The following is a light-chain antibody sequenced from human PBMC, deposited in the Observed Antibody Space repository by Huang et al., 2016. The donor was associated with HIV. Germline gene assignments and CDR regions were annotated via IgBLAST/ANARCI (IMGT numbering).Light chain of an antibody. J-gene: IGKJ5*01. V-gene: IGKV3-11*01. Sequence: EIVLTQSPATLSLSPGERATLSCRASQSVVNLAWYPHKPGQAPRLLIYDASNRASGIPARFSGSGSGTDFTLTVNILQPEDSAVYYCQQCNSWPPITFGQGTRLEIK. CDR2: DAS. CDR3: QQCNSWPPIT. CDR1: QSVVN.